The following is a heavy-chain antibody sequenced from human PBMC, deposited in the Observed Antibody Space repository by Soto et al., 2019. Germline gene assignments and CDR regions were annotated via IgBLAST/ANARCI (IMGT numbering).Heavy chain of an antibody. Sequence: SETLSLTCTASGGSIGGDSWSWIRQSPGKGLDFIGYIYHSGSTNYNPSLKSRVTISMDTSKNQFSLRLSSVTAADTAVYYCARAGIVQVSYAMDVWGQGTTVTVSS. D-gene: IGHD2-8*01. CDR3: ARAGIVQVSYAMDV. CDR1: GGSIGGDS. J-gene: IGHJ6*02. CDR2: IYHSGST. V-gene: IGHV4-59*01.